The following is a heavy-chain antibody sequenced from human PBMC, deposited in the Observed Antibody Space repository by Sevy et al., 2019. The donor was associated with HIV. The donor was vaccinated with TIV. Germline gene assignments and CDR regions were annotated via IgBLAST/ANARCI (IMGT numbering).Heavy chain of an antibody. CDR2: INAGNGNT. J-gene: IGHJ3*02. V-gene: IGHV1-3*01. Sequence: ASVKVSCKASGYTFTSYAMHWVRQAPGQRLEWMGWINAGNGNTKYSQKFQGRVTITRDTSASTAYMELSSLRSEDTAVYYCAGAGPSSGWYFVKIKGAFDIWGQGTMVTVS. D-gene: IGHD6-19*01. CDR1: GYTFTSYA. CDR3: AGAGPSSGWYFVKIKGAFDI.